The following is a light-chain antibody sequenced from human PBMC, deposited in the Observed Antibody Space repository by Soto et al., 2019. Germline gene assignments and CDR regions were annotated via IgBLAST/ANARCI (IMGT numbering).Light chain of an antibody. CDR2: KAS. J-gene: IGKJ1*01. CDR1: QSISSY. V-gene: IGKV1-5*03. CDR3: HQYNTYPRT. Sequence: DIQMTQSPSILSASVGDRVTITCRASQSISSYLAWYQQKPGKAPKFLISKASNLDSGVPSRFSGSGSGTQFTLTISSLQPDDFATYYCHQYNTYPRTFGQGTKVEIK.